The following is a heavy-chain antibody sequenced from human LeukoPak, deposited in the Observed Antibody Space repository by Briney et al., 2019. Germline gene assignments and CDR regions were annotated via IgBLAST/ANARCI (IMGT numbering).Heavy chain of an antibody. CDR1: GYTFTGYY. V-gene: IGHV1-18*04. D-gene: IGHD1-26*01. J-gene: IGHJ4*02. CDR3: ARTSGVGVFYPF. Sequence: EASVKVSCKAPGYTFTGYYMHWVRQAPGQGLEWMGWINAGNGNTNYVQSLQGRVTVTTDTSTSTAYMELRSLRSDDTALYYCARTSGVGVFYPFWGQGTLLTVSS. CDR2: INAGNGNT.